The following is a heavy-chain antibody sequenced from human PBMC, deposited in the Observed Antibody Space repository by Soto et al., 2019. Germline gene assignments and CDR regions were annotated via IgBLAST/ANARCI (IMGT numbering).Heavy chain of an antibody. V-gene: IGHV3-23*01. CDR3: AKTRPYDILTGYYLPRRFDY. J-gene: IGHJ4*02. D-gene: IGHD3-9*01. CDR1: GFTFSSYA. Sequence: GGSLRLSCAASGFTFSSYAMSWVRQAPGKGLEWVSAISGSGGSTYYADSVKGRFTISRDNSKNTLYLQMNSLRAEDTAVYYCAKTRPYDILTGYYLPRRFDYWGQGTLVTVSS. CDR2: ISGSGGST.